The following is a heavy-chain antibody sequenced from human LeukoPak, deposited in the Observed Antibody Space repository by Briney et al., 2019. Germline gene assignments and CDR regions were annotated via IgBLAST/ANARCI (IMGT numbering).Heavy chain of an antibody. CDR2: IYYSGST. CDR3: AREHGVLDAFDI. CDR1: GGSISSSSYY. J-gene: IGHJ3*02. V-gene: IGHV4-39*07. D-gene: IGHD3-10*01. Sequence: SETLSLTCTVSGGSISSSSYYWGWIRQPPGKGLEWIGSIYYSGSTYYNPSLKSRVTISVDTSKNQFSLKLSSVTAADTAVYYCAREHGVLDAFDIWGQGTMVTVSS.